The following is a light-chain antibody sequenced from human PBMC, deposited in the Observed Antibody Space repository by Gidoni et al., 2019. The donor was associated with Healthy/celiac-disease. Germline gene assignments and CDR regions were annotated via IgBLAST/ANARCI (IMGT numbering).Light chain of an antibody. CDR1: QSISSN. CDR3: QQYNNWPSCS. CDR2: GAS. J-gene: IGKJ2*04. V-gene: IGKV3-15*01. Sequence: EIVMTQSPATLSVSPGERATLSCRASQSISSNLAWYQQKPGQAPRLLLYGASTRATGIPDRFSGSGSGTEFTLTISSLQSEDFAVYHCQQYNNWPSCSFGQGTKLEIK.